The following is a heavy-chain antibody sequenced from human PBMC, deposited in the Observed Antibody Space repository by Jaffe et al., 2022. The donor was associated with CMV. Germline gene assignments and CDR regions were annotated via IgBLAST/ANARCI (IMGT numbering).Heavy chain of an antibody. J-gene: IGHJ6*02. CDR1: GGSISSSSYY. CDR2: IYYSGST. V-gene: IGHV4-39*01. D-gene: IGHD3-22*01. CDR3: ARHTPMTYYYYGMDV. Sequence: QLQLQESGPGLVKPSETLSLTCTVSGGSISSSSYYWGWIRQPPGKGLEWIGSIYYSGSTYYNPSLKSRVTISVDTSKNQFSLKLSSVTAADTAVYYCARHTPMTYYYYGMDVWGQGTTVTVSS.